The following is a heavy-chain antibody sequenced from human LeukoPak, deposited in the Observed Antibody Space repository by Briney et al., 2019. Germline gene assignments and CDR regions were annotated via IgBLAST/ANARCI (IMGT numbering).Heavy chain of an antibody. CDR2: ISGNGDRT. CDR3: ARGGIKGPHDAFDI. V-gene: IGHV3-64*01. D-gene: IGHD3-10*01. Sequence: GGSLRLSCECSGFTFSTYAMHWVRQAPGKGLQYVSAISGNGDRTWYANSVNGRFSISRDNSKNTLYLQMGSLRAEDMAVYYCARGGIKGPHDAFDIWGRGTMVTVSS. J-gene: IGHJ3*02. CDR1: GFTFSTYA.